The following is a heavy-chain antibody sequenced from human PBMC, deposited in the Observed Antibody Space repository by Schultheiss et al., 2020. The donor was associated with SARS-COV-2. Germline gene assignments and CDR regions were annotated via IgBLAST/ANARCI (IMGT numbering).Heavy chain of an antibody. Sequence: SCAASGFTFSSYWMYWVRQAPGKGLVWVSRIKSDGTGIIYADSVKGRFTISRDNAKDTLYLQVNSLRAEDTAVYYCARGPYSRSWHSYIDFWGRGTLVTVSS. CDR2: IKSDGTGI. D-gene: IGHD6-13*01. CDR3: ARGPYSRSWHSYIDF. V-gene: IGHV3-74*01. J-gene: IGHJ4*02. CDR1: GFTFSSYW.